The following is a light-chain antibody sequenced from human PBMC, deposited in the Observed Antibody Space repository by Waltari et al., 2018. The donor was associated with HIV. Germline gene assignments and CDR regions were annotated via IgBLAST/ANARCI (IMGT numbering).Light chain of an antibody. Sequence: SVLTQPPSASGTPGQRVTISCSGSSSNIGSNAVKWYQQFPGTSPKLLIYSTNPRPSGVPDRFSASRSATSASLAISGLQSEDEADYYCAAWDDSLNGVVFGGGTKLTVL. V-gene: IGLV1-44*01. CDR2: STN. J-gene: IGLJ3*02. CDR3: AAWDDSLNGVV. CDR1: SSNIGSNA.